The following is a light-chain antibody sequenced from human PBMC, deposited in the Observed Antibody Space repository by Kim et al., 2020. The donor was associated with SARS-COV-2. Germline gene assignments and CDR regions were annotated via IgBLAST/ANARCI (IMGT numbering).Light chain of an antibody. J-gene: IGKJ2*01. CDR2: AAS. Sequence: SATVGDKVTITCRASQSISRYLNWYQQKPGKAPKLLISAASSLQSGVPSRFSGSGSGTDFSLTISSLQPEDFATYYCQQGSSAPRTFGQGTKLEI. CDR1: QSISRY. CDR3: QQGSSAPRT. V-gene: IGKV1-39*01.